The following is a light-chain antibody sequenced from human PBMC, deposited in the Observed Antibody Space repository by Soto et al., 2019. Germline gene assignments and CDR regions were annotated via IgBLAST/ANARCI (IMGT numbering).Light chain of an antibody. Sequence: DIHMTRSPSTLSASVVDIVTITFLASQGISSWLAWYQQKPGKAPKLLIYAASSLQGGVPSRFSGSGSGTDFTLTISSLQPEDFATYYCQQANSFPLTFGGGTKVDI. J-gene: IGKJ4*01. V-gene: IGKV1-12*01. CDR1: QGISSW. CDR2: AAS. CDR3: QQANSFPLT.